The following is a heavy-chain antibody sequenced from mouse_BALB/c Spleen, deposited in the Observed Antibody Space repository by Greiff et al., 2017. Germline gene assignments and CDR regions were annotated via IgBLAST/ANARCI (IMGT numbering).Heavy chain of an antibody. Sequence: VQLQQSAAELARPGASVKMSCKASGYTFTSYTMHWVKQRPGQGLEWIGYINPSSGYTEYNQKFKDKTTLTADKSSSTAYMQLSSLTSEDSAVYYCARADYYGSSFYAMDYWGQGTSVTVSS. V-gene: IGHV1-4*02. D-gene: IGHD1-1*01. J-gene: IGHJ4*01. CDR2: INPSSGYT. CDR1: GYTFTSYT. CDR3: ARADYYGSSFYAMDY.